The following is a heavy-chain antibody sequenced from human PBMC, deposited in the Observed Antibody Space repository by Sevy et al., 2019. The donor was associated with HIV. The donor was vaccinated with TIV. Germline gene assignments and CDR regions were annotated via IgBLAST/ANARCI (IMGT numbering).Heavy chain of an antibody. CDR3: AREDHGNYVRGVGC. CDR2: ISYDGSEK. D-gene: IGHD3-16*01. CDR1: GFTFSSFA. J-gene: IGHJ4*02. V-gene: IGHV3-30-3*01. Sequence: GGSLRLSCAASGFTFSSFAMHWVRQAPGKGLQWVAFISYDGSEKTYADSVKGRFTISRDNSKNTLYLQMNSLRAEDTAIYYCAREDHGNYVRGVGCWGQGTLVTVSS.